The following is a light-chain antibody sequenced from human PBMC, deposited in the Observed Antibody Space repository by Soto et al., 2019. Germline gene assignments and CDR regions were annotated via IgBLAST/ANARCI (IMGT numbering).Light chain of an antibody. Sequence: EIVMGQSPATLSVSPGGGATLACRSSQGIGDTLAWYQHKPGQNPRLLIYDTSTRAAGVPTWSSSSSCAAAFITTIISLLYDEFVVYYYQPHNYWPITFGQGTKVDIK. CDR3: QPHNYWPIT. J-gene: IGKJ1*01. CDR2: DTS. V-gene: IGKV3-15*01. CDR1: QGIGDT.